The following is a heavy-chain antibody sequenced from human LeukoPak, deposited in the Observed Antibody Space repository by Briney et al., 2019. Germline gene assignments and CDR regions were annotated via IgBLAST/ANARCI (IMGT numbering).Heavy chain of an antibody. J-gene: IGHJ4*02. V-gene: IGHV1-18*04. CDR3: ARQDYDYVWGSYRSPSFDY. CDR1: GYTFTGYY. D-gene: IGHD3-16*02. Sequence: GASVKVSCKASGYTFTGYYMHWVRQAPGQGLEWMGWISAYNGNTNYAQKLQGRVTMTTDTSTSTAYMELRSLRSDDTAVYYCARQDYDYVWGSYRSPSFDYWGQGTLVTVSS. CDR2: ISAYNGNT.